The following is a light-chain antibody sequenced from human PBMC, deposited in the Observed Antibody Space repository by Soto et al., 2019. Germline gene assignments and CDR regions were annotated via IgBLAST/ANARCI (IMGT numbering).Light chain of an antibody. Sequence: QSALTQPASVSGSPGQSITISCTGTSSDVGGYNYVSWFQQHPGEAPKLMIYEVSHRPSGVSDRLSGSKSGNTASLTISGLQAEDEADCYCCSFTTSNTWVFGGGTKLTVL. CDR3: CSFTTSNTWV. CDR1: SSDVGGYNY. V-gene: IGLV2-14*01. CDR2: EVS. J-gene: IGLJ3*02.